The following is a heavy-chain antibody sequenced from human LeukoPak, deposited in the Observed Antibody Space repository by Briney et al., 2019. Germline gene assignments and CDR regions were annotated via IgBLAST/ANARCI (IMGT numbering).Heavy chain of an antibody. Sequence: GGTLRLSSAASGVTSSSYAMSCVPQAPGNGLKAVSTISTSGGSTFYADSVKGRFTISRDNSKDTLYLQMNSLRAEDTAVYYCAKSGYYWGQGALVTVSS. D-gene: IGHD3-10*01. J-gene: IGHJ4*02. CDR3: AKSGYY. CDR2: ISTSGGST. V-gene: IGHV3-23*01. CDR1: GVTSSSYA.